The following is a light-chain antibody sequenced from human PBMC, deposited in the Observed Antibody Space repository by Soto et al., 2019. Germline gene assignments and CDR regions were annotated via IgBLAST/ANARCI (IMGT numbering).Light chain of an antibody. Sequence: EIVLTQSPATLSLSPGERAPLSCRASQSVSSYLAWYQQKPGQAPRLLLYEASNRATGIPARFSGSGSGTDFTLTISSLEPEDFAVYYCQQRSDWPGLTFGGGTKVEIK. CDR1: QSVSSY. CDR3: QQRSDWPGLT. CDR2: EAS. J-gene: IGKJ4*01. V-gene: IGKV3-11*01.